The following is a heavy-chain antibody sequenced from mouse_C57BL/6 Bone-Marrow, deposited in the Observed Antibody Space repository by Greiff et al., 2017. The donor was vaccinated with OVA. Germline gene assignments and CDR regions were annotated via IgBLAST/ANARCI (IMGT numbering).Heavy chain of an antibody. CDR1: GFSLTSYG. D-gene: IGHD1-1*01. CDR3: ASPYYDGRDYYAMDY. CDR2: IWSGGST. Sequence: QVQLKESGPGLVQPSQSLSITCTVSGFSLTSYGVHWVRQSPGKGLEWLGVIWSGGSTDYNAAFISRLSISKDNSKSQVFFKMNSLQADDTAIYYGASPYYDGRDYYAMDYWGQGTSVTVSS. J-gene: IGHJ4*01. V-gene: IGHV2-2*01.